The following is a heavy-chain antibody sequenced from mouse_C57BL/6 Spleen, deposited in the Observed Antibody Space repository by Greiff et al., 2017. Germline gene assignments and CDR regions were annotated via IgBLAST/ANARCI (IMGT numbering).Heavy chain of an antibody. CDR2: IDPSDSYT. CDR1: GYTFTSYW. V-gene: IGHV1-69*01. D-gene: IGHD1-1*01. CDR3: ARWGTVVAKGFAY. Sequence: QVQLKQPGAELVMPGASVKLSCKASGYTFTSYWMHWVKQRPGQGLEWIGEIDPSDSYTNYNQKFKGKSTLTVDKSSSTAYMQLSSLTSEDSAVYYCARWGTVVAKGFAYWGQGTLVTVSA. J-gene: IGHJ3*01.